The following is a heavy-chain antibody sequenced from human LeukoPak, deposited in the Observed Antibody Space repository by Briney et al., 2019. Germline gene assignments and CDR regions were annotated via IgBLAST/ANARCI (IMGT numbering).Heavy chain of an antibody. V-gene: IGHV3-64*01. Sequence: GGSLRLSCAASGFTFSSYPMHWVRQAPGKGLEYVSGISSNGDSTYYANSVKGRFTISRDNSKNTLYLQMGSLRAEDMAVYYCAKRNVGTFDYWGQGTLVTVSS. CDR1: GFTFSSYP. CDR3: AKRNVGTFDY. J-gene: IGHJ4*02. CDR2: ISSNGDST. D-gene: IGHD7-27*01.